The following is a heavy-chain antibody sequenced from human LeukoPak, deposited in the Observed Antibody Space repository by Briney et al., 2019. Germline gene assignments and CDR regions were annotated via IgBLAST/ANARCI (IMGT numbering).Heavy chain of an antibody. Sequence: ASVNVSCKASGYTFTSYGISWVRQAPGHGLEWMGWISAYNGNTNYAQKLQGRVTMTTDTSTSTAYMELRSLRSDDTAVYYCARDNDYYDSSGYCLFDYWGQGTLVTVSS. D-gene: IGHD3-22*01. V-gene: IGHV1-18*01. CDR2: ISAYNGNT. CDR1: GYTFTSYG. CDR3: ARDNDYYDSSGYCLFDY. J-gene: IGHJ4*02.